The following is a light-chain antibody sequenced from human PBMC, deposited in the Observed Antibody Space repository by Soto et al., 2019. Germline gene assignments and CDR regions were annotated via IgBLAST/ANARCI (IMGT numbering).Light chain of an antibody. V-gene: IGKV3-11*01. CDR3: QQRSNWLWT. CDR2: DGS. J-gene: IGKJ1*01. CDR1: QNLHSF. Sequence: EIVLTQSPATLSVSPGERVTLSCRASQNLHSFLNWYQQRPGQAPRPLIYDGSKRAAGVPDRISGDGSGTDYTLTISSLEPEDFAVYYCQQRSNWLWTFGQGTKVDI.